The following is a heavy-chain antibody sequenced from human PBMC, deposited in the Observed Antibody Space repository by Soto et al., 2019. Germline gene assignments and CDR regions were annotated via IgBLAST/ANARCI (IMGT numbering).Heavy chain of an antibody. CDR1: GDYISSNHW. V-gene: IGHV4-4*02. J-gene: IGHJ4*02. Sequence: QVQLQESGPGLVKPSETLSLTCAVSGDYISSNHWWRWVRQPPGKGLEWIGEIYPSGTTNYDPSLKSRVTMSMDKSKNHLSLTVTSVTAADTAVYYCARHIAVAGTRGFEYWGQGILVSVSS. CDR3: ARHIAVAGTRGFEY. CDR2: IYPSGTT. D-gene: IGHD6-19*01.